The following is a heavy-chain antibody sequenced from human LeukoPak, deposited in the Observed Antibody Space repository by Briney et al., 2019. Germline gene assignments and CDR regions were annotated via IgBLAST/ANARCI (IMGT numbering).Heavy chain of an antibody. V-gene: IGHV4-39*01. CDR2: IYYSGST. CDR1: GGSISSSSYY. Sequence: RSSETLSLTCTVSGGSISSSSYYWGWIRQPPGKGLEWIGSIYYSGSTYYNPSLKSRVTISVDTSKNQFSLKLSSVTAADTAVYYCARQGIAAAGYYYYYYMDVWGKGTTVTISS. J-gene: IGHJ6*03. CDR3: ARQGIAAAGYYYYYYMDV. D-gene: IGHD6-13*01.